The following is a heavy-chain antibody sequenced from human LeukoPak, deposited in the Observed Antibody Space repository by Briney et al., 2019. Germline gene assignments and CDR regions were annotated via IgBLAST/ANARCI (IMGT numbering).Heavy chain of an antibody. J-gene: IGHJ4*02. CDR2: IYYSGST. CDR3: ARSPFGGGTDY. D-gene: IGHD3-16*01. CDR1: GGSISSYY. V-gene: IGHV4-59*01. Sequence: PETLSLTCTVSGGSISSYYWSWIRQPPGKGLEWIGYIYYSGSTNYNPSLKSRVTISVDTSKNQFSLKLSSVTAADTAVYYCARSPFGGGTDYWGQGTLVTVSS.